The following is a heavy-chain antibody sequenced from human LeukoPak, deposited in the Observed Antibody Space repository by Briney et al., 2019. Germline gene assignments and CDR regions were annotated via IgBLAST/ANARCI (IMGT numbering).Heavy chain of an antibody. CDR3: ARDPDFWSGYHWFDP. D-gene: IGHD3-3*01. Sequence: ASVKVSCKASGYTFTGYYMHWVRQAPGQGLEWMGRINPNSGGTNYAQKFQGRVTMTRDTSISTAYMEPSRLRSDDTAVYYCARDPDFWSGYHWFDPWGQGTLVTVSS. J-gene: IGHJ5*02. CDR2: INPNSGGT. CDR1: GYTFTGYY. V-gene: IGHV1-2*06.